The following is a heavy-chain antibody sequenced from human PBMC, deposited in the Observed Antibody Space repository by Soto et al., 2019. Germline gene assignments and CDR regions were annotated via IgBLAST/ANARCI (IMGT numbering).Heavy chain of an antibody. CDR1: GYSFTSYW. V-gene: IGHV5-10-1*01. Sequence: GESLKISCKGSGYSFTSYWISWVRQMPGKGLEWMGRIDPSDSYTNYSPSFQGHVTISADKSISTAYLQWSSLKASDTAMYYCARHDYGDHASYYYYGMDVWGQGTTVTVSS. J-gene: IGHJ6*02. CDR3: ARHDYGDHASYYYYGMDV. CDR2: IDPSDSYT. D-gene: IGHD4-17*01.